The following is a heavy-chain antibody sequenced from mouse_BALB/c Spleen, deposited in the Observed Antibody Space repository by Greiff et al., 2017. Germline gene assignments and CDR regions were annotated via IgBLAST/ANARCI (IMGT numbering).Heavy chain of an antibody. CDR3: AREIYYDYDGGAMDY. CDR1: GFSLTGYG. CDR2: IWGDGST. V-gene: IGHV2-6-7*01. J-gene: IGHJ4*01. D-gene: IGHD2-4*01. Sequence: VQVVESGPGLVAPSQSLSITCTVSGFSLTGYGVNWVRQPPGKGLEWLGMIWGDGSTDYNSALKSRLSISKDNSKSQVFLKMNSLQTDDTARYYCAREIYYDYDGGAMDYWGQGTSVTVSS.